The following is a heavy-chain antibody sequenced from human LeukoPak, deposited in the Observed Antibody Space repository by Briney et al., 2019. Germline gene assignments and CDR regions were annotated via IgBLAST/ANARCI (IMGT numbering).Heavy chain of an antibody. CDR3: ARGTFTTGWPIDY. CDR2: IYYSGST. J-gene: IGHJ4*02. Sequence: KPSETLSLTCTVSAGSISNYYWSWIRQPPGKGLERIGYIYYSGSTNYNPSLKSRVTISIDTSKNQFSLKLSSVTAVDTAVYYCARGTFTTGWPIDYWGQGTLVTVSS. CDR1: AGSISNYY. V-gene: IGHV4-59*01. D-gene: IGHD6-19*01.